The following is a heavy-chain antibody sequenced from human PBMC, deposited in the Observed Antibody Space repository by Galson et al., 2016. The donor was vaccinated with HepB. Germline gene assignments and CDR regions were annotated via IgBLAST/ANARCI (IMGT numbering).Heavy chain of an antibody. CDR2: ISISGGST. CDR3: WRVAVRPPTPYYYYDMGV. Sequence: SLRLSCAASGFIFSDYDMTWVRQARGKGLEWVSSISISGGSTYYADSVKGRFTISRDNSKNTVFLQMNSLRAEDTAVYYCWRVAVRPPTPYYYYDMGVWGQGTTVTVSS. CDR1: GFIFSDYD. J-gene: IGHJ6*02. V-gene: IGHV3-23*01. D-gene: IGHD6-6*01.